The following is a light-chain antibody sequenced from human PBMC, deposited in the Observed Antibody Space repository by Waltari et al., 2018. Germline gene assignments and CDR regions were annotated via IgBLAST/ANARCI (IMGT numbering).Light chain of an antibody. Sequence: IVFTQSPATLSLSPGERATLSCRASQSVSSYLAWYQQKPGQAPRLLIYDASNRATGIPARFSGSGSGTDFTLTISSLEPEDFAVYYCQQRSNWYTFGQGTKLEIK. CDR3: QQRSNWYT. CDR2: DAS. J-gene: IGKJ2*01. V-gene: IGKV3-11*01. CDR1: QSVSSY.